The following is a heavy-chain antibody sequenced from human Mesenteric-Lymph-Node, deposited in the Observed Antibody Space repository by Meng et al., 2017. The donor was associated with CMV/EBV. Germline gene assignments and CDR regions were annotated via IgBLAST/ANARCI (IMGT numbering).Heavy chain of an antibody. J-gene: IGHJ6*02. CDR2: ISAAGRAI. CDR3: ARVPWNYDVWTSTYYTPNQYYGMDV. CDR1: GFTFSDYE. Sequence: GESLKISCAASGFTFSDYEMNWVRQAPGKGLEWVSSISAAGRAIYYADSVQGRFTISRDSAKTSLYLQMNSLRAEDTAVYYCARVPWNYDVWTSTYYTPNQYYGMDVWGQGTTVTVSS. D-gene: IGHD3-3*01. V-gene: IGHV3-48*03.